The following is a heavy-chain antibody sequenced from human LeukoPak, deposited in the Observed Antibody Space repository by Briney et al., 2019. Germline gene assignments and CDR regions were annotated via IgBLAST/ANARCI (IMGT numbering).Heavy chain of an antibody. CDR2: ISYDGSNK. Sequence: GGSLRLSCAASGFTFSSYAMHWVRQAPGKGLEWVAVISYDGSNKYYADSVKGRFTISRDNSKNTLYPQMNSLRAEDTAVYYCARTCSSTSCQFDYWGQGTLVTVSS. D-gene: IGHD2-2*01. CDR1: GFTFSSYA. CDR3: ARTCSSTSCQFDY. V-gene: IGHV3-30-3*01. J-gene: IGHJ4*02.